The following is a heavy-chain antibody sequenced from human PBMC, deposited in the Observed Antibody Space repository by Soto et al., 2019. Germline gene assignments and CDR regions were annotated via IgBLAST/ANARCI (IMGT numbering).Heavy chain of an antibody. CDR3: AKDSGVYFGY. V-gene: IGHV3-23*01. CDR2: ISGSGDNT. CDR1: GFNLSDYS. Sequence: PGGSLXLSCAASGFNLSDYSMAWVRQAPGKGLEWVSGISGSGDNTSYADSVKGRFIISRDTSKNTLYLQMNSLRAEDTAVYYCAKDSGVYFGYWGQGALVTVSS. J-gene: IGHJ4*02. D-gene: IGHD3-10*01.